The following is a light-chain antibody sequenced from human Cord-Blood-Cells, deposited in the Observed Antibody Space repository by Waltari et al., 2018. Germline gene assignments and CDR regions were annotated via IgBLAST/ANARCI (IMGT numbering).Light chain of an antibody. CDR2: GAS. J-gene: IGKJ4*01. V-gene: IGKV3-20*01. Sequence: EIVLTQSPGTLSLSPGERATLSCRASQSVSSSDLAWYQQNTGQAPRLLIYGASSRATGISDRFSCSGYGTDFTLTISRLETEDFAVYYCQQDGSSPLTFGGGTKVEIK. CDR1: QSVSSSD. CDR3: QQDGSSPLT.